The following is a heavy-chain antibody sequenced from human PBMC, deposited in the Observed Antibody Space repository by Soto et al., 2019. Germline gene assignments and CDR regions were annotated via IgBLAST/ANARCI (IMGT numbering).Heavy chain of an antibody. D-gene: IGHD3-9*01. J-gene: IGHJ4*02. Sequence: QVQLVQSGAEVKKPGSSVKVSCKASGGTFSSYAISWVRQAPGQGLEWMGGIIPIFGTANYAQKFQGRVTITADESTSTAYMELSRLRSEDTAVYYCARTPVLRYFDWLPEGSFDYWGQGTLVTVSS. CDR3: ARTPVLRYFDWLPEGSFDY. CDR2: IIPIFGTA. V-gene: IGHV1-69*01. CDR1: GGTFSSYA.